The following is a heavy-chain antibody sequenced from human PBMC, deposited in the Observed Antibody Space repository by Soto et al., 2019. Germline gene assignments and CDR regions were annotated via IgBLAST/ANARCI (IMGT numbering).Heavy chain of an antibody. Sequence: ASVKVSCKASEYTFTSYYMHWVRQAPGQGLEWMGIINPSGGSTSYAQKFQGRVTMTRDTSTSTVYMELSSLRSEDTAVYYCASPLDYDFWSGYYSGKRNDAFDIWGQGTMVTVSS. CDR2: INPSGGST. CDR1: EYTFTSYY. J-gene: IGHJ3*02. CDR3: ASPLDYDFWSGYYSGKRNDAFDI. V-gene: IGHV1-46*03. D-gene: IGHD3-3*01.